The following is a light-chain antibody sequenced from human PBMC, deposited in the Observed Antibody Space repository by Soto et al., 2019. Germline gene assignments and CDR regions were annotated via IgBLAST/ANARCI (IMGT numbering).Light chain of an antibody. V-gene: IGLV2-14*01. CDR2: EVN. CDR1: RSDIGDSNF. J-gene: IGLJ1*01. CDR3: ASFRSGTILV. Sequence: QSALTQPASVSGSPGQSVTISCTGPRSDIGDSNFISWYQHSPGKAPRLLIYEVNNRPSGVSKRFSGSKAGNTASLTISALLDDDEADYFCASFRSGTILVFGSGTKVTVL.